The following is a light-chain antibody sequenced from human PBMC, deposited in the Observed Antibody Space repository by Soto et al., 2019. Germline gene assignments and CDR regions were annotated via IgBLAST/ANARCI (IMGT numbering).Light chain of an antibody. V-gene: IGKV3-20*01. Sequence: EIVLTQSPGTLSLSPGERATLSCRASQSVSSSYLAWYQQKPGQAPRLLIYGASSRATGVPDRFSGSGSGTDITRTISSLETEDFAVYYGQQYGSSPYTFGQGTKLEIK. CDR1: QSVSSSY. J-gene: IGKJ2*01. CDR2: GAS. CDR3: QQYGSSPYT.